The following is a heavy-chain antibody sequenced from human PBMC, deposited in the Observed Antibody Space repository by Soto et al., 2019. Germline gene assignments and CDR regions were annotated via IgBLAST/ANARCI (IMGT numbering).Heavy chain of an antibody. D-gene: IGHD3-9*01. CDR1: GDSINSDNYY. CDR3: ARLEGLATISYYFDY. V-gene: IGHV4-39*01. Sequence: QLQLQESGPGLVKPSETLSLTCSVSGDSINSDNYYWGWIRQPPGKGLERIGSIYYRGNTYYNPSLKTRVTISLDKSKSQFSLKLNSVTAADSAVYLCARLEGLATISYYFDYWGQGTLVTVSS. CDR2: IYYRGNT. J-gene: IGHJ4*02.